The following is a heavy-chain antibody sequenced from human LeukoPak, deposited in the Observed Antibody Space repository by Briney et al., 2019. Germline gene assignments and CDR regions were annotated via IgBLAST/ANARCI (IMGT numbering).Heavy chain of an antibody. Sequence: GGSLRLSCAASGFTVSSNYMTWVRQAPGKGLEWVSVIYSGGGTYYADSVKGRFTISRDNFKNTLYLQMNSLRAEDTAVYYCTSPRGIRDGYNPGAFDIWGQGTMVTVSS. CDR3: TSPRGIRDGYNPGAFDI. D-gene: IGHD5-24*01. J-gene: IGHJ3*02. V-gene: IGHV3-53*01. CDR2: IYSGGGT. CDR1: GFTVSSNY.